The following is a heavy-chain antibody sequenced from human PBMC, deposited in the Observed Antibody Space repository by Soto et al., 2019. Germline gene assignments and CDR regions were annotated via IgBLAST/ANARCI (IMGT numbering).Heavy chain of an antibody. D-gene: IGHD3-16*02. J-gene: IGHJ5*02. CDR3: ARDLPAYYDYVWGSYRYTGDWFDP. CDR2: IYTSGST. V-gene: IGHV4-4*07. Sequence: PSETLSLTCTVSGGSISSYYWSWIWQPAGKGLEWIGRIYTSGSTNYNPSLKSRVTMSVDTSKNQFSLKLSSVTAADTAVYYCARDLPAYYDYVWGSYRYTGDWFDPWGQGTLVTVSS. CDR1: GGSISSYY.